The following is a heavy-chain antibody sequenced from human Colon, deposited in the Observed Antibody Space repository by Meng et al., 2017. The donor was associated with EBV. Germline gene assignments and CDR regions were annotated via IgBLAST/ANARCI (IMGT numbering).Heavy chain of an antibody. Sequence: QGQLQQWGAGLLKPWETLSRSRAVYGGSFRDYYWTWIRHPPGKGLEWIGEIDHRGNTKYNPSLKSRVTISLDTSKKQFSLKVSSVTAADSAVYYCARRGPSGNFSPWSQGALVTVSS. J-gene: IGHJ5*02. V-gene: IGHV4-34*01. CDR3: ARRGPSGNFSP. CDR2: IDHRGNT. D-gene: IGHD3-10*01. CDR1: GGSFRDYY.